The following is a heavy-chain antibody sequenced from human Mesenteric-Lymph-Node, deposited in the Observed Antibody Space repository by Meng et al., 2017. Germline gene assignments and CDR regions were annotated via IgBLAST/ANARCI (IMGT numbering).Heavy chain of an antibody. V-gene: IGHV4-59*01. J-gene: IGHJ5*02. CDR1: GGSISSYY. Sequence: GSLRLSCTVSGGSISSYYWSWIRQPPGKGLEWIGYIYYSGSTNYNPSLKSRVTISVDTSKNQFSLKLSSVTAADTAVYYCAREGLWFGEFEGWFDPWGQGTLVTVSS. D-gene: IGHD3-10*01. CDR3: AREGLWFGEFEGWFDP. CDR2: IYYSGST.